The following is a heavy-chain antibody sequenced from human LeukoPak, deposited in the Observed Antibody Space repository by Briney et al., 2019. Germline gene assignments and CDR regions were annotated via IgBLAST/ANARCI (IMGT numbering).Heavy chain of an antibody. V-gene: IGHV4-59*08. CDR1: GGSISSYY. CDR2: IYYSGST. J-gene: IGHJ4*02. D-gene: IGHD6-19*01. Sequence: SETLSLTCTVSGGSISSYYWSWIRQPPGRGLEWITYIYYSGSTYYNPSLKSRVTISVDTSKNQFSLKLSSVTAADTAVYYCAGSTEAVAGWYFDYWGQGTLVTVSS. CDR3: AGSTEAVAGWYFDY.